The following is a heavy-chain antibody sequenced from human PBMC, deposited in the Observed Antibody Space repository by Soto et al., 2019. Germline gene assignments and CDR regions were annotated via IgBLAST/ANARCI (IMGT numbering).Heavy chain of an antibody. J-gene: IGHJ4*02. CDR2: IKQDGSEQ. V-gene: IGHV3-7*01. CDR3: ARGSSLNY. CDR1: GFTLSSYW. D-gene: IGHD6-13*01. Sequence: EVQLVESGGGLVQPGGSLRLSCVGSGFTLSSYWMSWARQAPGKGLEWLANIKQDGSEQHYVDSVKGRFSISRDNAQNSLFLHMSSLRDEDTAVYYCARGSSLNYWGQGTLVTVSS.